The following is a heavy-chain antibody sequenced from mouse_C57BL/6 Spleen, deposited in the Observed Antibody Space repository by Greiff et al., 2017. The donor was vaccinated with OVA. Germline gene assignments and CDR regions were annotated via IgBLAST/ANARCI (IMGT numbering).Heavy chain of an antibody. CDR3: ARSADYDASYYAMDY. D-gene: IGHD2-4*01. Sequence: VQLQQPGAELVRPGSSVKLSCKASGYTFTSYWMDWVKQRPGQGLEWIGNIYPSDSETHYNQKFKDKATLTVDKSSSTAYMQLSSLTSEDSAVYYCARSADYDASYYAMDYWGQGTSVTVSS. J-gene: IGHJ4*01. CDR2: IYPSDSET. CDR1: GYTFTSYW. V-gene: IGHV1-61*01.